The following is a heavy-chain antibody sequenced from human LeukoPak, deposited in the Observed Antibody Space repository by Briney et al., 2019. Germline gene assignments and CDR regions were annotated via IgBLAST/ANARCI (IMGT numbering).Heavy chain of an antibody. CDR2: ISGSGGT. Sequence: GGSLRLSCVVSGFTFSSYAMSWVRQAPGKGLEWVSAISGSGGTYYADSVKGRLTISRDNSKNTLYLQMNSLRAEDTAVYYCAKGSQGITMVDYWGQGTLVTVSS. V-gene: IGHV3-23*01. J-gene: IGHJ4*02. CDR3: AKGSQGITMVDY. D-gene: IGHD1-1*01. CDR1: GFTFSSYA.